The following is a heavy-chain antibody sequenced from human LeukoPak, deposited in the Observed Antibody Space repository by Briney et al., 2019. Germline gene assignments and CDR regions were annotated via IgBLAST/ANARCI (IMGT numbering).Heavy chain of an antibody. D-gene: IGHD3-9*01. V-gene: IGHV1-18*01. CDR3: ARGADYDILTGYPLDY. CDR2: ISAYNGNT. CDR1: GYTFTSYG. J-gene: IGHJ4*02. Sequence: ASVKVSCKASGYTFTSYGISWVRQAPGQGLEWRGWISAYNGNTNYAQKLQGRVTMTTDTSTSTAYMELRSLRSDDTAVYYCARGADYDILTGYPLDYWGQGTLVTVSS.